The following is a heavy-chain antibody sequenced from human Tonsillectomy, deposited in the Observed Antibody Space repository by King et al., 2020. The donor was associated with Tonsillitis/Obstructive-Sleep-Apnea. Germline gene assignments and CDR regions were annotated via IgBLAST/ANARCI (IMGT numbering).Heavy chain of an antibody. V-gene: IGHV3-15*01. D-gene: IGHD1-26*01. CDR1: GFTVSYAW. J-gene: IGHJ4*02. CDR2: IKSKTDGGTT. Sequence: VQLVESGGGLVKPGGSLTLSCAASGFTVSYAWMSWVRQAPRKGLEWVVRIKSKTDGGTTDYAAPAKGRFHISRDDSKNTLYLQMNSLKTEDTSVYYCNTESDWGELALVFWGQGTLVTVSS. CDR3: NTESDWGELALVF.